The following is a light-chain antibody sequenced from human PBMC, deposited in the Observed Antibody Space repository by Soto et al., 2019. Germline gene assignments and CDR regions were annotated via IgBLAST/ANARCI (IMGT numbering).Light chain of an antibody. J-gene: IGKJ5*01. CDR3: QQFDNFPRAIT. V-gene: IGKV1-33*01. CDR1: QDISNY. Sequence: DIQMTQSPSSLSASVGDRVTITCQASQDISNYLNWYQQKPGKAPKLLIYDASNLETGVPSRFSGSGSGTDFTFTISSLQPEDFATYYCQQFDNFPRAITFGQGTRLELK. CDR2: DAS.